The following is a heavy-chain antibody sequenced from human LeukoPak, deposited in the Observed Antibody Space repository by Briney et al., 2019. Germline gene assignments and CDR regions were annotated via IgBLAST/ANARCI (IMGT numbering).Heavy chain of an antibody. V-gene: IGHV1-46*01. D-gene: IGHD4-11*01. J-gene: IGHJ6*03. Sequence: ASVKVSCKASGYTFTSYYMHWVRQAPGQGLEWMGIINPSGGSTSYAQKFQGRVTMTRDMSTSTVYMELSSLRSEDTAVYYCAKEWADYRMGYYYYYMDVWGKGTTVTVSS. CDR1: GYTFTSYY. CDR2: INPSGGST. CDR3: AKEWADYRMGYYYYYMDV.